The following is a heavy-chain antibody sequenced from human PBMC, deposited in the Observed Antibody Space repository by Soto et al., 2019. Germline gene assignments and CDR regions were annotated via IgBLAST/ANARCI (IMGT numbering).Heavy chain of an antibody. J-gene: IGHJ5*02. D-gene: IGHD3-22*01. CDR2: ISGSGGST. V-gene: IGHV3-23*04. Sequence: EVQLVESGGGLVQPGGSLRLSCAASGFTFSSYAMSWVRQAPGKGLEWVSAISGSGGSTYYADSVKGRFTISRDNSKNTLYLQMNSLRAEDTAVYYCAKGAYDSSGYYVDWFDPWGQGTLVTVSS. CDR3: AKGAYDSSGYYVDWFDP. CDR1: GFTFSSYA.